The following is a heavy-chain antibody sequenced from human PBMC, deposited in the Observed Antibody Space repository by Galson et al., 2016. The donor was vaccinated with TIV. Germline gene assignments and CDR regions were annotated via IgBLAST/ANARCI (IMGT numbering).Heavy chain of an antibody. CDR1: GYTLTELS. V-gene: IGHV1-24*01. J-gene: IGHJ4*02. D-gene: IGHD3-9*01. CDR2: FDPEDGET. Sequence: SVKVSCKVSGYTLTELSMHWVRQAPGKGLEWMGGFDPEDGETIYAQKFQGRVTMTEDTSTDTAYMELSSLRSEDTAVHYCATSRGRYFDWLFGYLGQGTLVTVSS. CDR3: ATSRGRYFDWLFGY.